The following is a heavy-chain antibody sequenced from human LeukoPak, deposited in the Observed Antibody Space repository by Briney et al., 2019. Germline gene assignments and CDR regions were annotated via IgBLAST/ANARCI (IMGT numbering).Heavy chain of an antibody. Sequence: GGSLRLSCVASGFAFSIFSTSWVRQAPGRGLEWVSGFTGIGSTYHAAAVKGRCTISRGNSNDPLSLQINRLRAEDTAVYYCAKMKGWRLYDYCMDVWGKGTTVTVSS. CDR3: AKMKGWRLYDYCMDV. CDR2: FTGIGST. CDR1: GFAFSIFS. D-gene: IGHD2-15*01. J-gene: IGHJ6*03. V-gene: IGHV3-23*01.